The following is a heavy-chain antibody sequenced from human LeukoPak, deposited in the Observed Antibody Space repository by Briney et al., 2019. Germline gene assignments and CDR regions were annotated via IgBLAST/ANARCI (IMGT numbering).Heavy chain of an antibody. CDR2: IIPIFGTA. J-gene: IGHJ4*02. D-gene: IGHD3-22*01. CDR3: ARGAMNYYYDSSGYYPPDY. Sequence: SVKVSCKASGGTFSSYAISWVRQAPGQGLEWMGGIIPIFGTANYAQKFQGRVTITAGESTSTAYMELSSLRSEDTAVYYCARGAMNYYYDSSGYYPPDYWGQGTLVTVSS. CDR1: GGTFSSYA. V-gene: IGHV1-69*13.